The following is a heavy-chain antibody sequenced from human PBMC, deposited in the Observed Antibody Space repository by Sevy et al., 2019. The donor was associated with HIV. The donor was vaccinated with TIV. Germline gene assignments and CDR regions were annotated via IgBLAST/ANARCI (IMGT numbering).Heavy chain of an antibody. Sequence: GGSLRLSCRASEFTFSNYDMHWVRQATGKGLEWVSGIYNDGDTYYQDSVKGRFTISRENGRDSLYIQMNSLRAGDTAVYYCARELYYGMDVWGQGTTVTVSS. CDR1: EFTFSNYD. D-gene: IGHD3-10*01. J-gene: IGHJ6*02. V-gene: IGHV3-13*01. CDR3: ARELYYGMDV. CDR2: IYNDGDT.